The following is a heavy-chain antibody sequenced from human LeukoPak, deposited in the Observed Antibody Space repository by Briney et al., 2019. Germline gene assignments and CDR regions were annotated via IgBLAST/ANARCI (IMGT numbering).Heavy chain of an antibody. D-gene: IGHD1-26*01. CDR1: GFTFDDYA. CDR3: AKSGELRPLYYYYGMDV. CDR2: ISGDGGST. Sequence: GGSLRLSCTASGFTFDDYAMHWVRQAPGKGLEWVSLISGDGGSTYYADSVKGRFTISRDNSKNSLYLQMNSLRTEDTALEHCAKSGELRPLYYYYGMDVWGQGTTVTVSS. J-gene: IGHJ6*02. V-gene: IGHV3-43*02.